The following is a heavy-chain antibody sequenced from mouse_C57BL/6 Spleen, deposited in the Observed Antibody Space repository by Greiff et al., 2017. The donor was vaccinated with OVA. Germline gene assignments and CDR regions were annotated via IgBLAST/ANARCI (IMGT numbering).Heavy chain of an antibody. Sequence: EVQLQQSGPELVKPGASVKISCKASGYSFTGYYMNWVKQSPEKSLEWIGEINPSTGGTTYNQKFKAKATLTVDKSSSTAYMQLKSLTSEDSAVYYCARGEESHWYFDVWGTGTTVTVSS. V-gene: IGHV1-42*01. D-gene: IGHD2-13*01. CDR1: GYSFTGYY. J-gene: IGHJ1*03. CDR3: ARGEESHWYFDV. CDR2: INPSTGGT.